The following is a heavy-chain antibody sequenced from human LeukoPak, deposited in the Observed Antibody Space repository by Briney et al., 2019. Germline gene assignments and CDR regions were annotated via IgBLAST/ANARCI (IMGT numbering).Heavy chain of an antibody. V-gene: IGHV5-51*01. CDR2: IYPLDSDI. D-gene: IGHD4-11*01. Sequence: GESLQISCKGSGYSFTTYWIGWVRHMPGKGLEWMGIIYPLDSDIRYSPSFQGQVTISAAKSITTAYLQWSSLQASDTAMYYCATPLTTPGGFDYWGQGTLVTVSS. CDR1: GYSFTTYW. CDR3: ATPLTTPGGFDY. J-gene: IGHJ4*02.